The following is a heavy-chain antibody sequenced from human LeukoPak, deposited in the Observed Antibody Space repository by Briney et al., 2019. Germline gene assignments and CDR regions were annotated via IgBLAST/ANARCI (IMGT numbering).Heavy chain of an antibody. CDR2: ISSSGSTI. D-gene: IGHD3-22*01. CDR1: GFTFSSYE. CDR3: ARKYYDSSGDAFDI. Sequence: PGGSLRLSCAASGFTFSSYEMNWVRQAPGKGLEWVSYISSSGSTIYYADSVKGRFTISRDNAKNSLYLQMNSLRAEDTAVYYCARKYYDSSGDAFDIWGQGTMVTVSS. V-gene: IGHV3-48*03. J-gene: IGHJ3*02.